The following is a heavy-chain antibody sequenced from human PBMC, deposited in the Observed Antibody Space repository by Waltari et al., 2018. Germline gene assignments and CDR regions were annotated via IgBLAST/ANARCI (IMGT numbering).Heavy chain of an antibody. CDR1: GSSFSSGYF. CDR3: ARNSGNYSFFY. CDR2: IYHSGRT. D-gene: IGHD1-26*01. V-gene: IGHV4-38-2*01. J-gene: IGHJ4*02. Sequence: QVQLQESGPGLVMPAETLSLTCAVSGSSFSSGYFWGWIRPPPGKGLEWIGSIYHSGRTYYNPSLNSRVTISVDTSKNQFSLKLSSVTAADTAVYYCARNSGNYSFFYWGQGTLVTVSS.